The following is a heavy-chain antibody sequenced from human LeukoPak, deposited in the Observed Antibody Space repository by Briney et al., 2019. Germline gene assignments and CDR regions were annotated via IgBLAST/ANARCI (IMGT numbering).Heavy chain of an antibody. V-gene: IGHV3-11*04. D-gene: IGHD5-12*01. J-gene: IGHJ4*02. CDR2: ISSSGSTI. CDR3: ARVSGYDYGDY. Sequence: GGSLRLSCAASGFTFDDYGLSWVRQAPGKGLEWVLYISSSGSTIYYADSVKGRFTISRDNAKNSLYLQMNSLRAEDTAVYYCARVSGYDYGDYWGQGTLVTVSS. CDR1: GFTFDDYG.